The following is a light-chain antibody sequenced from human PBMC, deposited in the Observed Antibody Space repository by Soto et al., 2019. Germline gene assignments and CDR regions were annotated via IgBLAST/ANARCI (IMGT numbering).Light chain of an antibody. V-gene: IGKV3-20*01. CDR2: AAS. J-gene: IGKJ2*01. CDR1: QYMTRTY. Sequence: EIVLMQSPGTLSLSPGERATLSCRASQYMTRTYIAWYQQKPGQAPRLLIYAASNRATGIPDKFSGSGSGADYSLTISRLEPEDYAVYYCHQYDKAPQTFGQGTKVEIK. CDR3: HQYDKAPQT.